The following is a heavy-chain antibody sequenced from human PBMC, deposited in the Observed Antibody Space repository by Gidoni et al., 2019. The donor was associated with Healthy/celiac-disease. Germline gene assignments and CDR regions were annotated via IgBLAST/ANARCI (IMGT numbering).Heavy chain of an antibody. V-gene: IGHV3-23*01. CDR3: AIARRYFDWDPDYFDY. CDR2: ISGSGGST. J-gene: IGHJ4*02. CDR1: GTTFSSLA. D-gene: IGHD3-9*01. Sequence: EVQLLESGGGLVQPGGSLRLSCAASGTTFSSLAMSWVRQAPGKGLGWVSAISGSGGSTYYADSVKCRFTISRDNSKNTLYLQMNSLRAEDTAVYYCAIARRYFDWDPDYFDYWGQGTLVTVSS.